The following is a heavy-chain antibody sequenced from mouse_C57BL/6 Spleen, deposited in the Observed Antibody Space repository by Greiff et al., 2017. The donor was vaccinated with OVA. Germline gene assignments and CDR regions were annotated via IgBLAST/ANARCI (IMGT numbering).Heavy chain of an antibody. J-gene: IGHJ2*01. V-gene: IGHV3-6*01. D-gene: IGHD2-4*01. CDR2: ISYDGSN. CDR3: AREGINYDYLYYFDY. CDR1: GYSITSGYY. Sequence: EVKLVESGPGLVKPSQSLSLTCSVTGYSITSGYYWNWIRQFPGNKLEWMGYISYDGSNNYNPSLKNRISITRDTSKNQFFLKLNSVTTEDTATYYCAREGINYDYLYYFDYWGQGTTLTVSS.